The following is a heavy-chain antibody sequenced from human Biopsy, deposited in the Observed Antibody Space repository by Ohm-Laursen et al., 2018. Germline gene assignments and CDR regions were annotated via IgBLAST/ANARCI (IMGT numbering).Heavy chain of an antibody. CDR3: ASVVLGSTNDALDV. J-gene: IGHJ3*01. Sequence: TLSLTCNVSGGDINNYYWSWIRQPAGKGLEWIGRIYPGGSTNYNPSLKSRVTMSVDTSKKQFSLRLRSVTAADTAMYYCASVVLGSTNDALDVWGQGTMVVVSS. CDR1: GGDINNYY. CDR2: IYPGGST. D-gene: IGHD3-22*01. V-gene: IGHV4-4*07.